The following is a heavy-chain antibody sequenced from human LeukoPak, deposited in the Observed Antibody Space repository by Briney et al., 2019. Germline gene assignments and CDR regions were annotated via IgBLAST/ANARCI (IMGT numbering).Heavy chain of an antibody. CDR2: ISGSGGST. Sequence: PGGSLRLSCGASGFTFSSCAMSWVRQAPGKGLEGVSAISGSGGSTYYADSVKGRFTISRDNSKNTLYLQMNSLRAEDTAVYYCAKVLRRGMVRENYFDYWGQGTLVTVSS. D-gene: IGHD3-10*01. J-gene: IGHJ4*02. CDR1: GFTFSSCA. CDR3: AKVLRRGMVRENYFDY. V-gene: IGHV3-23*01.